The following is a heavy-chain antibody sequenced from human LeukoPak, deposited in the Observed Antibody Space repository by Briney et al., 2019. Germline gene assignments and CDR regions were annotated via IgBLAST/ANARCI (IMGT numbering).Heavy chain of an antibody. J-gene: IGHJ4*02. V-gene: IGHV3-30*02. D-gene: IGHD2/OR15-2a*01. CDR1: GFTFSSYG. Sequence: GGSLRLSCAASGFTFSSYGMHWVRQAPGKGLEWVAFIRYDGSNKYYADSVKGRFTISRDNSKNTLYLQMDSLRAEDTAVYYCAKISAGRTTFNNYYFGYWGQGTLVTVSS. CDR2: IRYDGSNK. CDR3: AKISAGRTTFNNYYFGY.